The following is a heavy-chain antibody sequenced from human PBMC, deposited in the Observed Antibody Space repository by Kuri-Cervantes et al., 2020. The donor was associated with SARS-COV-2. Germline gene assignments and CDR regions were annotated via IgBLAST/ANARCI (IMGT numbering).Heavy chain of an antibody. J-gene: IGHJ4*02. D-gene: IGHD6-13*01. CDR1: GGSISSYY. CDR3: AREWAYIAAAALETDY. V-gene: IGHV4-59*12. CDR2: IYYSGST. Sequence: GSLRLSCTVSGGSISSYYWSWIRQPPGKGLEWIGHIYYSGSTYYNPSLKSRVTISVDTSKNQFSLKLSSVTAADTAVYYCAREWAYIAAAALETDYWGQGTLVTVSS.